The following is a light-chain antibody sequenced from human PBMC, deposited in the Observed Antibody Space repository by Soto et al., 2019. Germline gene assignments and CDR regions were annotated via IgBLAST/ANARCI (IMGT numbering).Light chain of an antibody. CDR1: QSVSSN. Sequence: EIVMTQSPATLSVSPGERATLSCRASQSVSSNLAWYQQKPGQAPRLLIYGASTRATGIPARFSGSGSGTEFTLTISSLQSEDFAVYHCQQYNNCPPQTFGQGTKVEIK. CDR2: GAS. V-gene: IGKV3-15*01. J-gene: IGKJ1*01. CDR3: QQYNNCPPQT.